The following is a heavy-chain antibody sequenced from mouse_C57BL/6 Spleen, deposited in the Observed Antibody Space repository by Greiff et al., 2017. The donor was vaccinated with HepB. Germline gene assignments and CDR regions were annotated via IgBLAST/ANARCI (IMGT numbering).Heavy chain of an antibody. CDR2: ISDGGSYT. V-gene: IGHV5-4*01. J-gene: IGHJ2*01. CDR3: ARDNANWDYFDY. CDR1: GFTFSSYA. D-gene: IGHD4-1*01. Sequence: EVMLVESGGGLVKPGGSLKLSCAASGFTFSSYAMSWVRQTPEKRLEWVATISDGGSYTYYPDNVKGRFTISRDNAKNNLYLQMSHLKSEDTAMYYCARDNANWDYFDYWGQGTTLTVSS.